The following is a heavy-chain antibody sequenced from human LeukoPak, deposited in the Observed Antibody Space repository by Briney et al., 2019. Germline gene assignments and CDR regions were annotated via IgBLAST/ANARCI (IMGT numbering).Heavy chain of an antibody. J-gene: IGHJ4*02. CDR3: ARGVVVPADLFDY. V-gene: IGHV5-51*01. Sequence: GESLKISCKGSGYSFTSYWIGWVRQMPGKGLEWRGIIYPGDSDTRYSPSFQGQVTISADKSISTAYLQWSSLKASDTAMYYCARGVVVPADLFDYWGQGTLVTVSS. D-gene: IGHD2-2*01. CDR2: IYPGDSDT. CDR1: GYSFTSYW.